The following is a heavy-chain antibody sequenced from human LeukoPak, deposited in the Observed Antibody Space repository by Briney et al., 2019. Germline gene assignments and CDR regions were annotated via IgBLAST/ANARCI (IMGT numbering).Heavy chain of an antibody. CDR1: GDSVSRSDSY. D-gene: IGHD3-22*01. J-gene: IGHJ1*01. Sequence: ASETLSLTCSVSGDSVSRSDSYWDWIRQPPGKELEWIATIYYSGRTYYSPSLKSRVTMSVDPSNNQFSLNLRSVSAADTAVYYCARRRYYDGSGYLEWGQGTLLSVSS. CDR3: ARRRYYDGSGYLE. V-gene: IGHV4-39*01. CDR2: IYYSGRT.